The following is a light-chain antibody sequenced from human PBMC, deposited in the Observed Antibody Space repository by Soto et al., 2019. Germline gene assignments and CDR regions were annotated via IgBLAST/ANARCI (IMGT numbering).Light chain of an antibody. CDR3: QHGYSTPLT. J-gene: IGKJ4*01. CDR2: AAS. V-gene: IGKV1-39*01. CDR1: QSISTY. Sequence: DIQMTQSPSSLSASVVDRVTITCRASQSISTYLHWYQQKPGKAPNLLIYAASTLQSGVPSRFSGSGSGTDFTLTISSLQPEDFATYFCQHGYSTPLTCGGGTKGDIK.